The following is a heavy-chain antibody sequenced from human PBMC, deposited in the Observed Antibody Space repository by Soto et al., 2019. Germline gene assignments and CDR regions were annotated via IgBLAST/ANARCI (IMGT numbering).Heavy chain of an antibody. D-gene: IGHD6-19*01. CDR1: GYTFTGYY. J-gene: IGHJ4*02. Sequence: QVQLAQSGAEVKKPGASVKVSCKASGYTFTGYYMHWVRQAPGQGLEWMGWINPNSGGTNYAQKFQGWVTMTRDTSISTAYMELSRLRSDDTAVYYCAREEGSGWFNFDYWGQGTLVTVSS. CDR2: INPNSGGT. CDR3: AREEGSGWFNFDY. V-gene: IGHV1-2*04.